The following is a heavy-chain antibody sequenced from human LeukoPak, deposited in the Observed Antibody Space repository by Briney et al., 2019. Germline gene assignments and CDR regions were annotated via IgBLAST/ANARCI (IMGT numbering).Heavy chain of an antibody. CDR1: GFTFSSYW. CDR3: ARDRSKGYYGDEFDF. CDR2: IKQDGSEK. J-gene: IGHJ4*02. Sequence: GGSLRLSCAASGFTFSSYWMSWVRQAPGKGLEWVANIKQDGSEKYYVDSVKGRFTISRDNSKNTLYLQMNSLRGEDTAVYYCARDRSKGYYGDEFDFWGQGTLVTVSS. D-gene: IGHD4-17*01. V-gene: IGHV3-7*01.